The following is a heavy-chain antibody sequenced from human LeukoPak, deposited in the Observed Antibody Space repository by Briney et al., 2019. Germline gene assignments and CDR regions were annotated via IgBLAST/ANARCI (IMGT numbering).Heavy chain of an antibody. D-gene: IGHD3-10*01. V-gene: IGHV1-8*02. J-gene: IGHJ4*02. CDR2: MNPNSGDT. CDR3: ARAYFYGSGMDFDY. Sequence: ASVKVSCKASGYTFSSYDINWVRQATGQGPEWMGWMNPNSGDTGYAQKFQGRVTMTRDTSMSTAYMELSSLRSEDTAVYYCARAYFYGSGMDFDYWGQGTLVTVSS. CDR1: GYTFSSYD.